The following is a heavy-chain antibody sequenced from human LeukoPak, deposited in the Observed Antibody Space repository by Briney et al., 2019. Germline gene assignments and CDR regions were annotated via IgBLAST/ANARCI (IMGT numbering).Heavy chain of an antibody. D-gene: IGHD3-10*01. CDR1: GGTFSSYA. CDR3: ARDYNGDYGYFDL. CDR2: IYSGGST. J-gene: IGHJ2*01. V-gene: IGHV3-66*02. Sequence: SCKASGGTFSSYAISWVRQAPGKGLEWVSVIYSGGSTYYADSVKGRFTISRDNSKNTLYLQMNSLRAEDTAVYYCARDYNGDYGYFDLWGRGTLVTVSS.